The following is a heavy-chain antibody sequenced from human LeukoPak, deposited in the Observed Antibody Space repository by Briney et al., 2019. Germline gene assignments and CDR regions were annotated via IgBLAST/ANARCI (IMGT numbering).Heavy chain of an antibody. CDR3: ARGGSGWYGNNWFDP. CDR2: MNPNSGTT. V-gene: IGHV1-8*01. CDR1: AYTFTSYD. D-gene: IGHD6-19*01. Sequence: ASVTVSCKASAYTFTSYDINWVRHATGQGLEWTAWMNPNSGTTGYAQKFQGKVTMTRNTSISTAYMELSSLRSENTAVYYCARGGSGWYGNNWFDPWGQGTLVTVSS. J-gene: IGHJ5*02.